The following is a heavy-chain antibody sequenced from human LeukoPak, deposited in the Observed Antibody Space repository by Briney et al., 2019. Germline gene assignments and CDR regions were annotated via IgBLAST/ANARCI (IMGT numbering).Heavy chain of an antibody. CDR3: ARDADSSGYYFLYYFDY. J-gene: IGHJ4*02. V-gene: IGHV1-18*01. CDR1: GYTFTSHG. Sequence: GASVKVSCKASGYTFTSHGISWVRQAPGQGLEWMGWISAYNGNTNYAQKLQGRVTMTTDTSTSTAYMELRSLRSDDTAVYYCARDADSSGYYFLYYFDYWGQGTLVTVSS. D-gene: IGHD3-22*01. CDR2: ISAYNGNT.